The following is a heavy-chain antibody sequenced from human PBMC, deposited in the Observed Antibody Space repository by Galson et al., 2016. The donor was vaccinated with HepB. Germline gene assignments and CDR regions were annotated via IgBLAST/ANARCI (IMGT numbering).Heavy chain of an antibody. Sequence: SETLSLTCTVSGGSISNYYWSWIRQPPGKGLEYIGHIYYSGSTSYNRSLKNRVTTSVDTSKNQFSLRVSSVTAADTAVYYCARMRRGGVAARNYYYGMDVWGQGTTVTVSS. CDR1: GGSISNYY. D-gene: IGHD2-15*01. V-gene: IGHV4-59*08. CDR3: ARMRRGGVAARNYYYGMDV. J-gene: IGHJ6*02. CDR2: IYYSGST.